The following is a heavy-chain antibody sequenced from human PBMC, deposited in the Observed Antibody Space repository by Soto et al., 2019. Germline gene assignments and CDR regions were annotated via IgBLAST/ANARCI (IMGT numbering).Heavy chain of an antibody. CDR2: ISGSVGTT. J-gene: IGHJ4*02. V-gene: IGHV3-23*01. D-gene: IGHD6-19*01. CDR3: AKDHLISGWTSGGYFDY. CDR1: GFTFSSYA. Sequence: EVQLLESGGGLVQPGGSLRLSCEASGFTFSSYAMSWVRQAPGKGLEWVSVISGSVGTTYYADSVKGRFTISRDNSKNTLYLQMNNLRAEDTAVYYCAKDHLISGWTSGGYFDYWGQGALVTVSS.